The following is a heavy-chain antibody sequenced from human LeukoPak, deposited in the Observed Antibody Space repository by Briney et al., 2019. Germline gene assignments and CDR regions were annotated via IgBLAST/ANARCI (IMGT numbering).Heavy chain of an antibody. CDR2: IRYDGSNK. D-gene: IGHD6-13*01. CDR3: ASSNPAGSSWRPFDN. V-gene: IGHV3-30*02. Sequence: GGSLRLSCAASGFTFSNCAMHWVRQAPGKGLEWVAFIRYDGSNKFYADSVKGRFTISRDNSKNTLYLQMNNLRGEDMAVYYCASSNPAGSSWRPFDNWGQGTLVTVSS. CDR1: GFTFSNCA. J-gene: IGHJ4*02.